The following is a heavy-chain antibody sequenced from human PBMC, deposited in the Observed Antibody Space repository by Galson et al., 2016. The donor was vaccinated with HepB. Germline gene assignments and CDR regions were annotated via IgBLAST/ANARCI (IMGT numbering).Heavy chain of an antibody. D-gene: IGHD3-3*01. CDR3: AKERLAISAIGYFDY. CDR1: GFTFSDYA. Sequence: SLRLSCAASGFTFSDYAMSWVRQAPGKGLEWVSDISGGGTKTNYADSVKGRFTVSRDNSKNMLYMEMNSLRAEDTAIYYCAKERLAISAIGYFDYWGQGTLVAVSS. CDR2: ISGGGTKT. V-gene: IGHV3-23*01. J-gene: IGHJ4*02.